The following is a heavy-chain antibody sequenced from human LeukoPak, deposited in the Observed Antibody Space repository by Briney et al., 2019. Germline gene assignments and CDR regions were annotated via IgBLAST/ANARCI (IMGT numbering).Heavy chain of an antibody. D-gene: IGHD6-25*01. Sequence: GGSLRLSCAASGFTFSNYGMHWVRQAPDKGLEWVAVIWYDGSNKYYVDSVKGRFTISRDNSKNTVYLDMNSLRAEDTAVYYCSANFDLWGQGTLVTVSS. V-gene: IGHV3-33*01. CDR3: SANFDL. J-gene: IGHJ4*02. CDR2: IWYDGSNK. CDR1: GFTFSNYG.